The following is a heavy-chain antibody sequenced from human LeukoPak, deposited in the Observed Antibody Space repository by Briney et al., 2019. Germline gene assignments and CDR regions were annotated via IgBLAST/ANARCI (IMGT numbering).Heavy chain of an antibody. CDR3: ARVPCTNGVCFEDWFDP. J-gene: IGHJ5*02. D-gene: IGHD2-8*01. V-gene: IGHV1-18*01. Sequence: GASVKVSCKASGYTFTSYGISWVRQAPGQGLEWMGWISAYNGNTNYAQKLQGRVTMTTDTSTSTAYMELRSLRSDDTAVYYCARVPCTNGVCFEDWFDPWGQGTLVTVSS. CDR1: GYTFTSYG. CDR2: ISAYNGNT.